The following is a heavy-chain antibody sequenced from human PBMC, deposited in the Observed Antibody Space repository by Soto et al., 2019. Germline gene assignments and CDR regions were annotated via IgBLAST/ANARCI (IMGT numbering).Heavy chain of an antibody. V-gene: IGHV3-74*01. D-gene: IGHD6-19*01. CDR1: GFTFSTSW. CDR2: INSGASAT. Sequence: EVQLVESGGGLVQPGGSLRLSCAASGFTFSTSWMHWVRQAAGEGLEWVSRINSGASATNYADSVKGRFTISRDNAKNTLYLQMDSLTAEDTAVYYCARGPSGWFGYDYWGQGTLVSVSS. CDR3: ARGPSGWFGYDY. J-gene: IGHJ4*02.